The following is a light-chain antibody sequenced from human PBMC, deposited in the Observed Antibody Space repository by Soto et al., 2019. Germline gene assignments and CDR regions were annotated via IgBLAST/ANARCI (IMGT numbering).Light chain of an antibody. Sequence: EIVLTQSPATLSLSPGERATLSCRASQSVSSYLAWYQQKPRQAPRLLIYDASNRATGIPARFSGSGSGTDFPLTISSLEPEDFAVYYCQQRSNWPRTFGQGTKVEIK. J-gene: IGKJ1*01. CDR2: DAS. V-gene: IGKV3-11*01. CDR3: QQRSNWPRT. CDR1: QSVSSY.